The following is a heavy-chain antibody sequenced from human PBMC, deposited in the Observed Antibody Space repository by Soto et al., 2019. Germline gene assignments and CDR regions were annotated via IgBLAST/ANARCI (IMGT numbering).Heavy chain of an antibody. CDR1: GFTFNNYG. J-gene: IGHJ6*02. D-gene: IGHD5-12*01. CDR3: ARDSGYDLTQPGMDV. V-gene: IGHV3-13*01. CDR2: IGAAGDT. Sequence: GGSLRLSCAASGFTFNNYGMHWVRQATGKGLEWVAVIGAAGDTQYPGSVKGRFTISRENGKNSVYLQMNSLRAGDTAIYYCARDSGYDLTQPGMDVWGQGTTVTVSS.